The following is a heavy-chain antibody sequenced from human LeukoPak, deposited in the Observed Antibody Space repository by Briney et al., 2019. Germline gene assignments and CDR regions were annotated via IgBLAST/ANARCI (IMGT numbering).Heavy chain of an antibody. V-gene: IGHV4-59*01. CDR3: AREISSYYDSSGYYPPYWYFDL. Sequence: SETLSLTCTVSGGSISSYYWSWIRQPPGKGLEWIGYSYYSGSTNYNPSLKSRVTISVDTSKNQFSLKLSSVTAADTAVYYCAREISSYYDSSGYYPPYWYFDLWGRGTLVTVSS. CDR2: SYYSGST. J-gene: IGHJ2*01. CDR1: GGSISSYY. D-gene: IGHD3-22*01.